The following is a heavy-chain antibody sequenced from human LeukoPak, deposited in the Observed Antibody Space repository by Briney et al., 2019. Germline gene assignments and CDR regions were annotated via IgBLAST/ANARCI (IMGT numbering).Heavy chain of an antibody. J-gene: IGHJ4*02. CDR2: ISSSSSYI. D-gene: IGHD3-10*01. Sequence: GGSLRLSCAASGFTFSSYSLNWVRQAPGKGLEWVSSISSSSSYIYYADSVKGRFTISRDNAKNPLYLQMNSLRAEDTAVYYCARDRETYYYGSGSYYPDYWGQGTLVTVSS. CDR1: GFTFSSYS. CDR3: ARDRETYYYGSGSYYPDY. V-gene: IGHV3-21*01.